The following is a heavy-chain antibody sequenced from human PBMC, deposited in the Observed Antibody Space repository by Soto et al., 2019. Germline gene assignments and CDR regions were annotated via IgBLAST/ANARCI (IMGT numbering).Heavy chain of an antibody. CDR3: AKREGNTYGLFH. V-gene: IGHV3-74*01. J-gene: IGHJ4*02. CDR1: GFSFSNYW. CDR2: IKTDGSST. D-gene: IGHD5-18*01. Sequence: PGGSLRLSCAASGFSFSNYWIHWVRQAPGKGPVWVSRIKTDGSSTDYAASVKGRFTISRDNAKNTLYLQMNSLTAEDTAVYYCAKREGNTYGLFHWGQGTLVTVSS.